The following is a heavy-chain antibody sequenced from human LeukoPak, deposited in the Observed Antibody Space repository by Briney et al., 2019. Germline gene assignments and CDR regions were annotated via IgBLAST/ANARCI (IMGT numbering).Heavy chain of an antibody. Sequence: GGSLRLSCAASGFTFTSYWMHWVRQAPGKGLVWLSRINSDGTITSYADSLEGRFTISRDNAKNTVYLQMNSRRAEDTAVYYCARPGVGFDYWGQGALVTVSS. CDR2: INSDGTIT. CDR3: ARPGVGFDY. CDR1: GFTFTSYW. V-gene: IGHV3-74*01. J-gene: IGHJ4*02.